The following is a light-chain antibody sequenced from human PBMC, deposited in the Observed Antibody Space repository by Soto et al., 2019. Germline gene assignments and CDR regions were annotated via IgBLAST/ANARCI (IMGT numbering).Light chain of an antibody. CDR1: QSVSSN. V-gene: IGKV3D-15*01. Sequence: EIVMTQSPATLSVSPGERATLSCRASQSVSSNLAWYQQKPGQAPRLLIYGASTRATGIPARFSGSGSGTEFTLTISSLQSEDFAVYYCQPYNKWPPSWAFGQGTKVDIK. CDR3: QPYNKWPPSWA. CDR2: GAS. J-gene: IGKJ1*01.